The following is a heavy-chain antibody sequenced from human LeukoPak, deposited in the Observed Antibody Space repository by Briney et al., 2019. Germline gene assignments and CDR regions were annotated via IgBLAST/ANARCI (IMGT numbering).Heavy chain of an antibody. V-gene: IGHV1-46*01. CDR1: GYTFTSYY. D-gene: IGHD3-9*01. CDR3: ARDAECRYFDWFRYNWFDP. CDR2: INPSGGST. Sequence: ASVKVSCKASGYTFTSYYMHWVRQAPGQGLEWMGIINPSGGSTSYAQKFQGRVTMTRDMSTSTVYMELSSLRSEDTAVYYCARDAECRYFDWFRYNWFDPWGQGTLVTVSS. J-gene: IGHJ5*02.